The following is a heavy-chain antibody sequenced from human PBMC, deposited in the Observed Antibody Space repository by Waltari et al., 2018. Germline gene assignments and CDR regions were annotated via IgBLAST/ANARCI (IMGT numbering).Heavy chain of an antibody. J-gene: IGHJ4*02. Sequence: QVQLVESGGGVVQPGRSLRLSCAASGFTFSSDGMHWVRQAPGKGLEWVAVIWYDGSNKYYADSVKGRFTISRDNSKNTLYLQMNSLRAEDTAVYYCARDHQGAARYFDYWGQGTLVTVSS. CDR3: ARDHQGAARYFDY. V-gene: IGHV3-33*01. CDR1: GFTFSSDG. CDR2: IWYDGSNK. D-gene: IGHD6-6*01.